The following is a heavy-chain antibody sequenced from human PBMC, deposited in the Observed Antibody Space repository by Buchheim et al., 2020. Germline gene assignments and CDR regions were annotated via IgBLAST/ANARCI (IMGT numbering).Heavy chain of an antibody. CDR1: GGSFSGYY. J-gene: IGHJ6*02. CDR3: ARTTYDFWTRHGMDV. Sequence: QVQLQQWGAGLLKPSETLSLTCAVYGGSFSGYYWSWIRQPPGKGLEWIGEINHSGSTNYNPSLKSRVTISVDTTKNPFSLKLSSVTAADTAVYYCARTTYDFWTRHGMDVWGQGTT. V-gene: IGHV4-34*01. D-gene: IGHD3-3*01. CDR2: INHSGST.